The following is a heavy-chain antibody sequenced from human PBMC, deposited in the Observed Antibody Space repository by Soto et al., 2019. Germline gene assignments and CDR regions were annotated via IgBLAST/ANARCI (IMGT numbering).Heavy chain of an antibody. CDR1: GYTFTNYD. CDR2: VNPNTGNT. V-gene: IGHV1-8*01. CDR3: ARSDYGDVDS. J-gene: IGHJ4*02. Sequence: QVKLVQSGAEVKKPGASVKVSCKASGYTFTNYDINWVRQATGQGLEWMGWVNPNTGNTGYAQKFQGRVTMTRSTSTTTAYMELSSLRSEDTAVYFCARSDYGDVDSWGQGTLVAVSS. D-gene: IGHD4-17*01.